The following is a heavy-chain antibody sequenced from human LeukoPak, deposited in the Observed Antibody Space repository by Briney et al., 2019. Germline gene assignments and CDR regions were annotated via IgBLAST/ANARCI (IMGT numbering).Heavy chain of an antibody. CDR2: IYHSGST. Sequence: SETLSLTCTVSGGSISSYYWSWIRQPPGKGLEWIGSIYHSGSTYYNPSLKSRVTISVDTSKNQFSLKLSSVTAADTAVYYCARDPTVVTRLGWFDPWGQGTLVTVSS. CDR1: GGSISSYY. V-gene: IGHV4-39*07. J-gene: IGHJ5*02. CDR3: ARDPTVVTRLGWFDP. D-gene: IGHD4-23*01.